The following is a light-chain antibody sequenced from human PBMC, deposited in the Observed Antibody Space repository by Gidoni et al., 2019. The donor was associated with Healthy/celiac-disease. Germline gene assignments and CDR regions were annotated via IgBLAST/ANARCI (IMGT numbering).Light chain of an antibody. CDR3: QQSYITPT. Sequence: DIQMTQSPSSLSASVGDRVTITCRASQSISSYLNWYQQKPGKAPKLLIYAASSLQSGVPSRFSGSVSGTDFTLTISRLQPEDFATYYCQQSYITPTFGGGTKVEIK. CDR1: QSISSY. J-gene: IGKJ4*01. V-gene: IGKV1-39*01. CDR2: AAS.